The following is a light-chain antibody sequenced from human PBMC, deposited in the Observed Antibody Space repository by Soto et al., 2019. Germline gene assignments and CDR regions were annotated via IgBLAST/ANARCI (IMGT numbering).Light chain of an antibody. CDR2: GAS. Sequence: EIVMTQSPATLSVSPGERVTLSCRASQSVSSKLAWYQQKPGQAPRLLIYGASTRPTGVPARFSGSGSGTEFTLTISSLQSEDFAVYYCQQYNNWRTFGQGTKVEIK. V-gene: IGKV3-15*01. CDR1: QSVSSK. J-gene: IGKJ1*01. CDR3: QQYNNWRT.